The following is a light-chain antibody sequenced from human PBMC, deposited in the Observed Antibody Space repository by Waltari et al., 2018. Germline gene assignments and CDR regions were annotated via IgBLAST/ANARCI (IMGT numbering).Light chain of an antibody. J-gene: IGKJ1*01. CDR3: QHYLRLPVT. CDR2: GAS. Sequence: EIVLTQSPRTLSLSPGESAPLSCRTSQSVTRGLAWYQQKPGQAPRLLIDGASNRATGIPDRFSGSGSGTDFSLTISSLEPEDFAVYYCQHYLRLPVTFGQGTKVEVK. CDR1: QSVTRG. V-gene: IGKV3-20*01.